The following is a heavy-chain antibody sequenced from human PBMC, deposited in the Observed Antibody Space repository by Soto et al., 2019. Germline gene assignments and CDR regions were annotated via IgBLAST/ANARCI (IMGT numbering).Heavy chain of an antibody. Sequence: SGPTLVNPTQTLTLTCTFSGFSLSTSGMCVSWIRQPPGKALEWLALIDWDDDKYYSTSLKTRLTISKDTSKNQVVLTMTNMDPVDTATYYCARMSIAVADYYYYGMDVWGQGTTVTVSS. CDR3: ARMSIAVADYYYYGMDV. CDR1: GFSLSTSGMC. J-gene: IGHJ6*02. D-gene: IGHD6-19*01. V-gene: IGHV2-70*01. CDR2: IDWDDDK.